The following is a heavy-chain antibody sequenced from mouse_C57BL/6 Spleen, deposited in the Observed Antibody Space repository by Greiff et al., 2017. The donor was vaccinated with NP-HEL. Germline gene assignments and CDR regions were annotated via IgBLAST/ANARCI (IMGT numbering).Heavy chain of an antibody. J-gene: IGHJ4*01. CDR3: ASAYYSNYVDAMDY. V-gene: IGHV14-3*01. CDR2: IDPANGTT. Sequence: EVQLQQSVAELVRPGASVKLSCTASGFNIKNTYMHWVKQRPEQGLEWIGRIDPANGTTTYAPKFQGKATITADTSSNTAYLQLSSLTSEDTAIYYCASAYYSNYVDAMDYWGQGTSVTVSS. D-gene: IGHD2-5*01. CDR1: GFNIKNTY.